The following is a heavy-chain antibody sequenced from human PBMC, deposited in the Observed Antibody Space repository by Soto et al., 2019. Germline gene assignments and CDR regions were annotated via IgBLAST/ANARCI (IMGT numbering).Heavy chain of an antibody. D-gene: IGHD3-22*01. CDR1: GFTFSSYG. J-gene: IGHJ1*01. CDR2: IYSGGST. CDR3: ARDRVESGYPEYFQH. Sequence: GGSLRLSCAASGFTFSSYGMHWVRQAPGKGLEWVAVIYSGGSTYYADSVKGRFTISRDNSKNTLYLQMNSLRAEDTAVYYCARDRVESGYPEYFQHWGQGTLVTVSS. V-gene: IGHV3-NL1*01.